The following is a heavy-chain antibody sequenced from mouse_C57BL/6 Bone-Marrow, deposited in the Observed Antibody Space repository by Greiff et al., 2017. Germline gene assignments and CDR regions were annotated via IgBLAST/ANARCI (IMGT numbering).Heavy chain of an antibody. D-gene: IGHD2-4*01. V-gene: IGHV5-6*01. CDR2: ISSGGSYT. Sequence: EVKLQESGGDLVKPGGSLKLSCAASGFTFSSYGMSWVRQTPDKRLEWVATISSGGSYTYYPDSVKGRFTISRDNAKNTLYLQMSSLESEDTAMYYCARQGLPPFAYWGQGTLVTVSA. CDR1: GFTFSSYG. CDR3: ARQGLPPFAY. J-gene: IGHJ3*01.